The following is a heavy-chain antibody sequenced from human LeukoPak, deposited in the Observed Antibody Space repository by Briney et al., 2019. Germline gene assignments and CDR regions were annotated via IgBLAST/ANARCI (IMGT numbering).Heavy chain of an antibody. CDR1: GGSFSGYY. J-gene: IGHJ5*02. D-gene: IGHD2-2*01. V-gene: IGHV4-34*01. CDR3: ARGFYCSSTSCFRNWFDP. CDR2: INHSGST. Sequence: SETLSLTCAVYGGSFSGYYWSWIRQPPGQGLEWIGEINHSGSTNYNPSLKSRVTISVDTSKNQFSLMLSSVTAADTAVYYCARGFYCSSTSCFRNWFDPWGQGTLVTVSS.